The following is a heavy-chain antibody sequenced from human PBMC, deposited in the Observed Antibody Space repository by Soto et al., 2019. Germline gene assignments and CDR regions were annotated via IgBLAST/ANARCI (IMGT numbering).Heavy chain of an antibody. CDR1: AFTFSSYA. CDR3: AKGRASDCPGCTQDY. J-gene: IGHJ4*02. Sequence: EVQLLESGGGLAQPGGSLRLSCAASAFTFSSYAMSWVRQAPGKGLEWVSAVSGSGDSTYYADSVKGRFTISRDNSKNTLYLQMNSLRAEDTAVYYGAKGRASDCPGCTQDYWGQGTLVTVCS. CDR2: VSGSGDST. V-gene: IGHV3-23*01. D-gene: IGHD2-21*02.